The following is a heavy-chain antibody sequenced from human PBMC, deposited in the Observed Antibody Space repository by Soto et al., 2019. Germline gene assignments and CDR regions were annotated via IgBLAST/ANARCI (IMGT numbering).Heavy chain of an antibody. CDR2: ISGSGVNA. Sequence: EVQLVESGGSVIRPGGSLRLSCAASGFAFQNHGMAWVRQVPGKGLEWVAGISGSGVNAGYADSVKGRFTISRDNGDNSLYLEINNLGVEDTALYHRARKPHWQYWYFDLWGRGTLVTVSS. CDR3: ARKPHWQYWYFDL. D-gene: IGHD1-1*01. J-gene: IGHJ2*01. CDR1: GFAFQNHG. V-gene: IGHV3-20*01.